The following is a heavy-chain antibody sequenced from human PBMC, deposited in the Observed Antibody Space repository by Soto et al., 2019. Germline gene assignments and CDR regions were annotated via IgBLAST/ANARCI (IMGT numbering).Heavy chain of an antibody. D-gene: IGHD3-3*01. CDR3: ARYDFWSGYSTGDYYGMDV. CDR1: GGSISSGGYY. CDR2: IYYSGST. J-gene: IGHJ6*02. Sequence: QVQLQESGPGLVKPSQTLSLTCTVSGGSISSGGYYWSWIRQHPGKVLEWIGYIYYSGSTYYNPSLKSRVTISVDTSKNQFSLKLSSVTAADTAVYYCARYDFWSGYSTGDYYGMDVWGQGTTVTVSS. V-gene: IGHV4-31*03.